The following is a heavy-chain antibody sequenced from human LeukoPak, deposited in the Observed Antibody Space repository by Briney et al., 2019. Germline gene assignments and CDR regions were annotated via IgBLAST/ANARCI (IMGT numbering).Heavy chain of an antibody. CDR1: GGSFSGHY. Sequence: SETLSLTCAVYGGSFSGHYWSWIRQPPGKGLEWIGEINHSGSTNYNPSLKSRVTISVDTSKSQFSLKLSSVTAADTAVYYCARGGVVAAAAIDYWGQGTLVTVSS. CDR2: INHSGST. D-gene: IGHD6-13*01. J-gene: IGHJ4*02. V-gene: IGHV4-34*01. CDR3: ARGGVVAAAAIDY.